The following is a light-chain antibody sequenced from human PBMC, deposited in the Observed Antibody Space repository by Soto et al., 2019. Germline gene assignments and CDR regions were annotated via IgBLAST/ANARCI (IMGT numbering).Light chain of an antibody. CDR2: DTS. CDR3: QQRSNWYT. CDR1: QIVSSY. Sequence: EIVLTQSPATLSLSPGERATLSCRASQIVSSYLAWYQQKPGQAPRLLIYDTSNRATGIPARFSGSGSGTDFTLTISSLEPEDFAVYYCQQRSNWYTFGQGTKREIK. V-gene: IGKV3-11*01. J-gene: IGKJ2*01.